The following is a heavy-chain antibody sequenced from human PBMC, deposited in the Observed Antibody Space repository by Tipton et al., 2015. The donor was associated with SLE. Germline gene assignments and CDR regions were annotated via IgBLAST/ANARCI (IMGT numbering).Heavy chain of an antibody. CDR2: IYYDGST. CDR3: ARHRGYYTVSDYLDS. V-gene: IGHV4-39*07. CDR1: GGSMSSTSYY. Sequence: TLSLTCTVSGGSMSSTSYYWGWIRQPPGKGPAWIGSIYYDGSTYFNPSLKSRVAISIDTSKNQFSLKLSSVTAADTVVFYCARHRGYYTVSDYLDSWGQGALVTVSS. D-gene: IGHD3-10*01. J-gene: IGHJ4*02.